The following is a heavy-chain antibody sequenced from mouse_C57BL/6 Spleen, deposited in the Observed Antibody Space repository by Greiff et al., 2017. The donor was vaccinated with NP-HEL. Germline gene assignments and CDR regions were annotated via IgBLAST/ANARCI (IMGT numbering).Heavy chain of an antibody. CDR1: GYSITSGYY. V-gene: IGHV3-6*01. Sequence: EVQLQESGPGLVKPSQSLSLTCSVTGYSITSGYYWNWIRQFPGNKLEWMGYISYDGSNNYNPSLKNLISITRDTSKNQFFLKLNSVTTEDTATYYGAREGGTGFAYWGQGTLVTVSA. CDR2: ISYDGSN. CDR3: AREGGTGFAY. J-gene: IGHJ3*01. D-gene: IGHD4-1*01.